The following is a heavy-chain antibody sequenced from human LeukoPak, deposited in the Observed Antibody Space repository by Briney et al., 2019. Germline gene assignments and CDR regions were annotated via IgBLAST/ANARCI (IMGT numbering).Heavy chain of an antibody. Sequence: ASVKVSCKASGYTFTDYCVHWVRQAPGQGLEWMGWIIPSSGGANYAQNFQGRVTMTRDTSIATAYMELSRLRSDDTAVYYCARDENPYYYYGMDVWGHGTTVTVSS. CDR2: IIPSSGGA. CDR3: ARDENPYYYYGMDV. CDR1: GYTFTDYC. V-gene: IGHV1-2*02. J-gene: IGHJ6*02.